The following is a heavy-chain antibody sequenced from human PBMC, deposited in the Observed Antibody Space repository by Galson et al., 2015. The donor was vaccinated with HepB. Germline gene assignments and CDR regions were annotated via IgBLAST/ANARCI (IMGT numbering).Heavy chain of an antibody. V-gene: IGHV3-21*01. Sequence: SLRLSCAASGFTLNDYNMIWVRQAPGKGLEWVSSISSDSSYIYYADSVRGRSTISRDNAKNSLYLQMNSPRVEDTAIYYCARDPPLGAPFDYWGQGTLVTVSS. J-gene: IGHJ4*02. CDR3: ARDPPLGAPFDY. CDR1: GFTLNDYN. CDR2: ISSDSSYI. D-gene: IGHD7-27*01.